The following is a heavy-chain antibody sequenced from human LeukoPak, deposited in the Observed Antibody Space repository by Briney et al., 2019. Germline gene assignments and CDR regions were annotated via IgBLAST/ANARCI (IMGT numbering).Heavy chain of an antibody. CDR2: ITASGDST. J-gene: IGHJ6*02. D-gene: IGHD3-22*01. CDR1: GFIFSARA. V-gene: IGHV3-23*01. CDR3: AKDRYDTSVWPYYYAMDV. Sequence: GGSLRLSCAASGFIFSARAMTWDRKAPGKGLEWVSYITASGDSTRYADSVKGRFIISRDSTKNTLYLQMNSLRAEDTAVYYCAKDRYDTSVWPYYYAMDVWGQGTTVTVSS.